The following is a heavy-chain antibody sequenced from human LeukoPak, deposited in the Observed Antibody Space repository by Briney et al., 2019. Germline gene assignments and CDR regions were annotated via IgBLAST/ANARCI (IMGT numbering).Heavy chain of an antibody. Sequence: SVKVSCKASGGTFSSYAISWVRQAPGQGLEWMGGIIPIFGTANYAQKFQGRVTITADKSTSTAYMELSSLRPEDTAVYYCARDDAWLQFGSWGRGTLVTVSS. CDR3: ARDDAWLQFGS. V-gene: IGHV1-69*06. CDR2: IIPIFGTA. D-gene: IGHD5-24*01. CDR1: GGTFSSYA. J-gene: IGHJ4*02.